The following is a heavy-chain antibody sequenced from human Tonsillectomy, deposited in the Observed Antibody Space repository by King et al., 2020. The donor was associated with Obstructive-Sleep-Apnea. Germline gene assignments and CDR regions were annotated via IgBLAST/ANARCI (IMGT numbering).Heavy chain of an antibody. CDR2: IRQDGSEK. CDR1: GFTFSSFW. V-gene: IGHV3-7*03. CDR3: AGVGYDDVWGSYHSDY. Sequence: VQLVESGGGLVQPGGSLRLSCAASGFTFSSFWMNWVRQAPGKGLEWVANIRQDGSEKYYVDSVKGRFTISRDNAKNSLFLQMNSLRAEDTAVYYCAGVGYDDVWGSYHSDYWGQGTLGTVSS. D-gene: IGHD3-16*02. J-gene: IGHJ4*02.